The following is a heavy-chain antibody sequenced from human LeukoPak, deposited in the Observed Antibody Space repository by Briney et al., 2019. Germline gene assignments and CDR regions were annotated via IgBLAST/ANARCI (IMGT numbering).Heavy chain of an antibody. CDR1: GFSFSNYW. Sequence: PGGSLTLSCAASGFSFSNYWMSWVRQAPGKGLEWVANIKQDGSEKYYVDSVKGRFTISRDNAKKSLYLQMNSLRAEDTAVYYCARDRPGSSGYYYDYWGQGTLVTVSS. CDR2: IKQDGSEK. D-gene: IGHD3-22*01. J-gene: IGHJ4*02. CDR3: ARDRPGSSGYYYDY. V-gene: IGHV3-7*01.